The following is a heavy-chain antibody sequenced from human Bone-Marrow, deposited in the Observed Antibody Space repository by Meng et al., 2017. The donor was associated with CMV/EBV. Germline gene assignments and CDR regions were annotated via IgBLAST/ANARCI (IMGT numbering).Heavy chain of an antibody. J-gene: IGHJ4*02. V-gene: IGHV4-59*01. D-gene: IGHD6-19*01. CDR2: IYYSGST. CDR3: ARHCAVAHPFDY. Sequence: GSLRLSCTVSGGSISRYYWSWIRQPPGKGLEWIGYIYYSGSTNYNPSLKSRVTISVDTSKNQFSLKLSSVTAADTAVYSCARHCAVAHPFDYWGQGTLVTVSS. CDR1: GGSISRYY.